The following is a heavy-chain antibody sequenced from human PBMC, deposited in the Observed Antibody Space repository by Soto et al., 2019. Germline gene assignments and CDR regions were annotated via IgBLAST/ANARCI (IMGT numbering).Heavy chain of an antibody. V-gene: IGHV5-10-1*01. J-gene: IGHJ5*02. D-gene: IGHD4-17*01. CDR1: GYSFTSYW. Sequence: PGESLKLSFKGSGYSFTSYWISWVRQMPGKGLEWMGRIDPSDSYTNYSPSFQGHVTISADKSISTAYLQWSSLKASDTAMYYCARVDYGRNWFDPWGQGTLVTVS. CDR2: IDPSDSYT. CDR3: ARVDYGRNWFDP.